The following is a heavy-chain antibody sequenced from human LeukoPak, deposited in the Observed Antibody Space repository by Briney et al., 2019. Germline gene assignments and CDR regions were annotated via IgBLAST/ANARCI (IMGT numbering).Heavy chain of an antibody. CDR1: GYNFTNYA. Sequence: GASVKVSCKASGYNFTNYALNWVRQTPGQGLEWVGWINTNTGHPTYGQGFTRRFVFSLDTSVSTAFLQISTLKPADTAIYYCATSLGAGSDAFALWGQGTMVTVSS. D-gene: IGHD6-13*01. V-gene: IGHV7-4-1*02. CDR2: INTNTGHP. J-gene: IGHJ3*01. CDR3: ATSLGAGSDAFAL.